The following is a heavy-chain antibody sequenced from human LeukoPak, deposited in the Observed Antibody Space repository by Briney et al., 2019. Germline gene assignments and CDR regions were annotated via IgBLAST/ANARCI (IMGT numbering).Heavy chain of an antibody. CDR1: GYTFTSYY. CDR2: INPSGGST. CDR3: ARGAVMITFGGVIPRY. Sequence: ASVKVSCKASGYTFTSYYMHWVRQAPGQGLEWMGIINPSGGSTSYAQKFQGRVTMTRDTSTSTVYMELSSLRSEDTAVYCCARGAVMITFGGVIPRYWGQGTLVTVSS. J-gene: IGHJ4*02. D-gene: IGHD3-16*02. V-gene: IGHV1-46*01.